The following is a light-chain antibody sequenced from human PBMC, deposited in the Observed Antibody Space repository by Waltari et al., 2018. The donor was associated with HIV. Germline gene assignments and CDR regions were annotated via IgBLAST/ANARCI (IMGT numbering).Light chain of an antibody. J-gene: IGKJ5*01. V-gene: IGKV3-11*02. Sequence: EIVLTQSPATLSLSPGERATLSCRASQSVSRYLAWYQQKPGQAPRLLIHEASNRATGISARFSGSGSWREFTLTSSSQEPEDVAVYYGQQRSNLRLTYGQGTRLEIK. CDR3: QQRSNLRLT. CDR2: EAS. CDR1: QSVSRY.